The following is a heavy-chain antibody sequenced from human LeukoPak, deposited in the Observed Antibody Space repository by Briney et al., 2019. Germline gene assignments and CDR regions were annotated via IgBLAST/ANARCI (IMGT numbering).Heavy chain of an antibody. Sequence: GGSLRLSCAASGLTLSSYEMNWVRQAPGKGLEWVSYISGSGSTIYYADSVKGRFTISRDNAKNSLYLQMNNLRAEDMAVYYCARPFGNGWFLRDYWGRGTLVTVSS. D-gene: IGHD6-19*01. J-gene: IGHJ4*02. CDR3: ARPFGNGWFLRDY. CDR2: ISGSGSTI. CDR1: GLTLSSYE. V-gene: IGHV3-48*03.